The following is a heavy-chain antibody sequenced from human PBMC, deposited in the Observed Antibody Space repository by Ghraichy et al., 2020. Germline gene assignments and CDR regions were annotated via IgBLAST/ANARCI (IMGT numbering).Heavy chain of an antibody. J-gene: IGHJ4*02. CDR1: GGSISGSY. Sequence: LSLTCFVSGGSISGSYCGWFRQPPGKGLEWIGFTHYSGSTEYNPSLTSRVTISVDTTKNHFSLRLSSVTAADTAIYYCTRGGGWLTDNWGQGTLVTVSS. CDR3: TRGGGWLTDN. V-gene: IGHV4-59*12. CDR2: THYSGST. D-gene: IGHD6-19*01.